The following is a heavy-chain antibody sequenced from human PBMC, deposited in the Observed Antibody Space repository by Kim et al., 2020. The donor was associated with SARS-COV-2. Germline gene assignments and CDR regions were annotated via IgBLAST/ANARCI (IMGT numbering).Heavy chain of an antibody. CDR1: GGSFSGYY. V-gene: IGHV4-34*01. J-gene: IGHJ5*02. CDR2: INHSGST. CDR3: ARVLLGLSSSWYKGWFDP. Sequence: SETLSLTCAVYGGSFSGYYWSWIRQPPGKGLEWIGEINHSGSTNYNPSLKSRVTISVDTSKNQFSLKLSSVTAADTAVYYCARVLLGLSSSWYKGWFDPWGQGTLVTVSS. D-gene: IGHD6-13*01.